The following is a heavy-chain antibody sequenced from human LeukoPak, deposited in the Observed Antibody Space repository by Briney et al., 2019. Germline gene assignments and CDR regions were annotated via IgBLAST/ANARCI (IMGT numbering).Heavy chain of an antibody. D-gene: IGHD4-17*01. V-gene: IGHV3-21*01. CDR2: ISSSSSYI. CDR1: GFTFSSYG. Sequence: GGSLRLSCAASGFTFSSYGMHWVRQAPGKGLEWVSSISSSSSYIYYADSVKGRFTISRDNAKNSLYLQMNSLRAEDTAVYYCARDSDYGDYYGMGVWGQGTTVTVSS. J-gene: IGHJ6*02. CDR3: ARDSDYGDYYGMGV.